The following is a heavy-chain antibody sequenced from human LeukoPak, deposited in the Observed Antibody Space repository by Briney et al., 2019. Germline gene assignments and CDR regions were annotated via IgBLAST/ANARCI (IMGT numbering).Heavy chain of an antibody. CDR3: ARAPYCGSDCYSRYFDL. CDR1: GFTFSTYW. D-gene: IGHD2-21*02. Sequence: GGSLRLSCAASGFTFSTYWMHWVRQAPGEELVWVSRINSDGSTTTYADSVKGRFTICRDNAKNTLYLQMNSLRGEDTAVYYCARAPYCGSDCYSRYFDLWGRGTLVTVSS. CDR2: INSDGSTT. V-gene: IGHV3-74*01. J-gene: IGHJ2*01.